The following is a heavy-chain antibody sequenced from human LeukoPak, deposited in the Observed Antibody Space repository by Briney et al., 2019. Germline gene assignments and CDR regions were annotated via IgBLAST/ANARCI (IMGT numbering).Heavy chain of an antibody. D-gene: IGHD6-6*01. CDR3: ARNFEYSSSSGDAFDI. CDR2: INPNSGGT. Sequence: ASVKVSCKASGYTFTGYYMHWVRQAPGQGLEWMGWINPNSGGTNYAQKFQGWVTMTRNTSISTAYMELSSLRSEDTAVYYCARNFEYSSSSGDAFDIWGQGTMVTVSS. J-gene: IGHJ3*02. CDR1: GYTFTGYY. V-gene: IGHV1-2*04.